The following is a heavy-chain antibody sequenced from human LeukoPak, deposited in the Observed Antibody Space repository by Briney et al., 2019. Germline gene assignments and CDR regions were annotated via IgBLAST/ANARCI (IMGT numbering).Heavy chain of an antibody. CDR3: ARGGSWSFDY. Sequence: ASVKVSCKASGFSFTSYDINWVRQASGQGFEWMGWMNPNNGKTGYAQKFQGRVTMTRDTSTSTVYMELSSLRSEDTAVYYCARGGSWSFDYWGQGTLVTVSS. D-gene: IGHD6-13*01. CDR2: MNPNNGKT. J-gene: IGHJ4*02. V-gene: IGHV1-8*01. CDR1: GFSFTSYD.